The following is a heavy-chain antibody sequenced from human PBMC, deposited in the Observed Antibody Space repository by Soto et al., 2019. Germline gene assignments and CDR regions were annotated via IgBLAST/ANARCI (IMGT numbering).Heavy chain of an antibody. Sequence: PSETLSLTCAVYGGSFSGYYWSWIRQPPGKGLEWIGEINHSGSTNYNPSLKSRVTISVDTSKNQFSLKLSSVTAADTAVYYCVSNLVVVAAIGGTKWCYFDYWGQGNMVTVSS. V-gene: IGHV4-34*01. J-gene: IGHJ4*02. CDR1: GGSFSGYY. D-gene: IGHD2-15*01. CDR2: INHSGST. CDR3: VSNLVVVAAIGGTKWCYFDY.